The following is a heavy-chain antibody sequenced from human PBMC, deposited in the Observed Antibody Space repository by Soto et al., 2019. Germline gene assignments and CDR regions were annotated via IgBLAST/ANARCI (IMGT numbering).Heavy chain of an antibody. CDR1: GGSVSSGNYY. J-gene: IGHJ4*02. CDR2: FDYTGST. V-gene: IGHV4-61*01. Sequence: QVQLQESGPGLVKPSETLSLTCTVSGGSVSSGNYYWSWIRQPPGKGREWIGYFDYTGSTNYNPSLKSRVTISIDASKNQFSLRLSSVTAADTAVYYCARSMHYSDGSNYSPFDYWGQGTLVTVSS. CDR3: ARSMHYSDGSNYSPFDY. D-gene: IGHD3-22*01.